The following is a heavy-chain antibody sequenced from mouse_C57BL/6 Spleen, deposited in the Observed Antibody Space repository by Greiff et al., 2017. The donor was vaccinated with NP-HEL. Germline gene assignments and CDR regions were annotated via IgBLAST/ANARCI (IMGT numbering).Heavy chain of an antibody. V-gene: IGHV1-69*01. D-gene: IGHD1-1*01. J-gene: IGHJ1*03. CDR2: IDPSDSYT. Sequence: QVQLQQPGAELVMPGASVKLSCKASGYTFTSYWMHWVKQRPGQGLEWIGEIDPSDSYTNYNQTFKGKSTLTVDKSSSTAYMQLSSLTSEDSAVYDCARSYYGSSYVGYFDVWGTGTTVTVSS. CDR3: ARSYYGSSYVGYFDV. CDR1: GYTFTSYW.